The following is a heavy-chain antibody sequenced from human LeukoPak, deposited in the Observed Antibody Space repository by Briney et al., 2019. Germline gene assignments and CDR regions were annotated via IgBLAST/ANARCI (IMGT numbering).Heavy chain of an antibody. CDR2: ISHDGSSI. CDR3: VRAAAMGTLDP. Sequence: GGSLRLSCAVSGFILRNYWMYWVRQVPGMGLMWVSCISHDGSSIDYEASVKGRFTISRDNAKNTLYLQMDSLRVEDTAVYHCVRAAAMGTLDPWGQGTLVIVSS. V-gene: IGHV3-74*01. D-gene: IGHD6-13*01. CDR1: GFILRNYW. J-gene: IGHJ5*02.